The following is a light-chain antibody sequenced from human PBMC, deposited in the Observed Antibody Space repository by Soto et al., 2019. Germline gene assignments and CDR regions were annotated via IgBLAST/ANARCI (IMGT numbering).Light chain of an antibody. CDR2: DAS. J-gene: IGKJ3*01. CDR1: QGITNC. V-gene: IGKV1-33*01. Sequence: DIQMTQSPSSLSASVGVRVTITCRASQGITNCLSWYQQKPGKAPQLLIYDASNLETDVPSRFSGSVSGTDFTFTTNSPQPEDFATDYSQQHSTLPVTFGPGTTVD. CDR3: QQHSTLPVT.